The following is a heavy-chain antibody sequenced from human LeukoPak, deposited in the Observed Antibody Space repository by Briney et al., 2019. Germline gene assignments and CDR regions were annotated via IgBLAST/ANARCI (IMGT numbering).Heavy chain of an antibody. CDR2: IDGETGNT. V-gene: IGHV1-46*01. Sequence: ASVKVSCKASGYTFIHSWMHWVRQVREQGLEWMGFIDGETGNTRYAQNFQGRITMTRDMSTGTVFMDLSSLRLDDTAVYYCARDPGGNHFGPGTYFAYWGQGSLVTVSS. J-gene: IGHJ4*02. CDR3: ARDPGGNHFGPGTYFAY. D-gene: IGHD3-10*01. CDR1: GYTFIHSW.